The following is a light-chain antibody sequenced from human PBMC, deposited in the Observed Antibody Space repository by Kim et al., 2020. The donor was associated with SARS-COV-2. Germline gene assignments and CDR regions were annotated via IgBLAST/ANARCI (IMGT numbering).Light chain of an antibody. CDR3: AAWDDSLSGWV. CDR1: SSNIGSNY. Sequence: QRVTISCSGSSSNIGSNYVYWYQQLPGTAPKLLIYSNNQRPSGVPDRFSGSKSGTSASLAISGLRSEDEADYYCAAWDDSLSGWVFGGGTQLTVL. J-gene: IGLJ3*02. CDR2: SNN. V-gene: IGLV1-47*01.